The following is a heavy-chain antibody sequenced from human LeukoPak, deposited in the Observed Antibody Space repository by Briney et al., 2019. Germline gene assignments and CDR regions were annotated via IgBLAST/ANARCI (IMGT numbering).Heavy chain of an antibody. J-gene: IGHJ3*02. D-gene: IGHD3-16*02. CDR3: ARDQRSMITFGGVIVDDAFDI. Sequence: ASVKVSCTASGYTFTSYGISWVRQAPGQGLEWMGWISACNGTTNYAQKLQGRVTMTTDTSTSTAYMELSSLRSEDTAVYYCARDQRSMITFGGVIVDDAFDIWGQGTMVTVSS. CDR2: ISACNGTT. CDR1: GYTFTSYG. V-gene: IGHV1-18*04.